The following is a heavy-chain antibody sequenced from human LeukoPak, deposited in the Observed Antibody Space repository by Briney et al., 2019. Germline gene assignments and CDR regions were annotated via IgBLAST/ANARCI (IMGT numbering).Heavy chain of an antibody. J-gene: IGHJ4*02. Sequence: GGSLRLSCAASGFTFSSYAMSWVRQAPGKGLEWVSAISGSGGSTYFADSVKGRFTISRDNSKNTLYLQMNSLRAEDTAVYYCAKVGEAYCGGDCPHYFDYWGQGTLVTVSS. D-gene: IGHD2-21*02. CDR1: GFTFSSYA. V-gene: IGHV3-23*01. CDR3: AKVGEAYCGGDCPHYFDY. CDR2: ISGSGGST.